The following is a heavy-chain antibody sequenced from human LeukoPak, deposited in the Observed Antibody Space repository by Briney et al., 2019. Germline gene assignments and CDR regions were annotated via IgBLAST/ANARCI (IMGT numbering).Heavy chain of an antibody. CDR2: IYYSGST. Sequence: SETLSLTCTVSGGSISSYFWSWIRQPPGKGLEWIGYIYYSGSTNYNPSLKSRVTISVDTSKNQFSLKPSSVTAADTAVYYCARDGDDYGDYVFDYWGQGILVTVSS. CDR3: ARDGDDYGDYVFDY. V-gene: IGHV4-59*01. CDR1: GGSISSYF. J-gene: IGHJ4*02. D-gene: IGHD4-17*01.